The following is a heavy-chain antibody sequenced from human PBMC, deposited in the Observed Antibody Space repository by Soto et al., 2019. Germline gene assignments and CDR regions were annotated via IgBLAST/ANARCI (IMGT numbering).Heavy chain of an antibody. V-gene: IGHV4-34*01. CDR3: ARVFRGWLQSGYFDY. Sequence: PSETLSLTCAVYGGSFSGYYWSRIRQPPGKGLEWIGEINHSGSTNYNPSLKNRVTISVDTSKNQFSLKLSSVTAADTAVYYCARVFRGWLQSGYFDYWGHGTLVPFSS. CDR2: INHSGST. CDR1: GGSFSGYY. J-gene: IGHJ4*01. D-gene: IGHD3-10*01.